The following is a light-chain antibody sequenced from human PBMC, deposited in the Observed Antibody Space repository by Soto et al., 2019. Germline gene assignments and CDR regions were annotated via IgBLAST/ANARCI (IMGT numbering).Light chain of an antibody. Sequence: QSALTQPASVSGSPGQSITISCTGTSSDIGGYDYVSWYQQHPGKAPKLIISGVNNRPSGVSTRFSASRSAYTAYLTISGLQLEDEAEYYCSSFTTTNSHVFGTGTKVTVL. CDR2: GVN. V-gene: IGLV2-14*01. CDR1: SSDIGGYDY. J-gene: IGLJ1*01. CDR3: SSFTTTNSHV.